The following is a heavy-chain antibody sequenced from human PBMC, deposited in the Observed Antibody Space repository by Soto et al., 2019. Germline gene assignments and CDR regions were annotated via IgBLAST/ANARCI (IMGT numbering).Heavy chain of an antibody. CDR2: IYYSGST. V-gene: IGHV4-39*01. D-gene: IGHD3-16*02. CDR3: ARATDDHDYVWGSYLFDY. Sequence: QLQLQESGPGLVKPSETLSLTCTVSGGSISSSSYYWGWIRQPPGKGLEWIGSIYYSGSTYYNPSLKGGVPIAVDTSKNQLSLKLSSVTAADTAVYYCARATDDHDYVWGSYLFDYWGQGTLVTVSS. J-gene: IGHJ4*02. CDR1: GGSISSSSYY.